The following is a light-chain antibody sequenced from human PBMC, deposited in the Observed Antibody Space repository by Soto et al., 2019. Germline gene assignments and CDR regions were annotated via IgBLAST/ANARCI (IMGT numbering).Light chain of an antibody. CDR1: SGDIGSYNR. Sequence: QSSLNQPASVSGSPGQSITISCTGTSGDIGSYNRVSWYQQHPGKAPKLIIYEVTDRPSGVSNRFSGSKSGNTASLTISGLQAEDEAEYYCSSYTNSITRACAFGTLTKV. CDR2: EVT. J-gene: IGLJ1*01. CDR3: SSYTNSITRACA. V-gene: IGLV2-14*01.